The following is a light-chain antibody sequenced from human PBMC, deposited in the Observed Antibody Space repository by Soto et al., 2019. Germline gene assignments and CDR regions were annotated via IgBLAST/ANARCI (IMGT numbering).Light chain of an antibody. J-gene: IGKJ1*01. CDR3: QQYNNWPPRT. CDR1: QSVSSN. Sequence: EIVMTQSPGTLSVSPGERATLSCRASQSVSSNLAWYQQKPGQAPRLLIYGASTRATGIPARFSGSGSGTEFTLTISSLQSEDFAVHYCQQYNNWPPRTLGQGTKVEIK. V-gene: IGKV3-15*01. CDR2: GAS.